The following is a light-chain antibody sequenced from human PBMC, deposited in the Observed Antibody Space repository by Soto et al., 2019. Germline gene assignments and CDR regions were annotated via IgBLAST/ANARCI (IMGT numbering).Light chain of an antibody. V-gene: IGLV2-14*01. CDR2: EVS. J-gene: IGLJ1*01. CDR3: SSYTSSSTYV. CDR1: SSDVGGYNY. Sequence: QSALTQLASVFGSPGQSITISCTGTSSDVGGYNYVSWYQQHPGKAPKLMIYEVSNRPSGVSNRFSGSKSGNTASLTISGLQAEDEADYYCSSYTSSSTYVFGTGTKVTAL.